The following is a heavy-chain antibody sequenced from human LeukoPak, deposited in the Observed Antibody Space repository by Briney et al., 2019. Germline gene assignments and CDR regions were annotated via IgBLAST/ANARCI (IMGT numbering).Heavy chain of an antibody. D-gene: IGHD3-22*01. CDR3: ASSNYYDSSGYYLELAKPDAFDI. CDR1: GGSISSGGYY. V-gene: IGHV4-30-2*01. Sequence: SQTLSLTCTVSGGSISSGGYYWSWIRQPPGKGLEWIGYIYHSGSTYYNPSLKSRVTISVDRSKNQFSLKLSSVTAADTAVYYCASSNYYDSSGYYLELAKPDAFDIWGQGTMVTVSS. CDR2: IYHSGST. J-gene: IGHJ3*02.